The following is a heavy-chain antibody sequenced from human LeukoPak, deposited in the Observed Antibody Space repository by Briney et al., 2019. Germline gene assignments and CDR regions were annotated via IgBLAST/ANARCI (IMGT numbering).Heavy chain of an antibody. J-gene: IGHJ5*02. CDR1: GGSISSSSYY. V-gene: IGHV4-39*07. Sequence: KASETLSLTCTVSGGSISSSSYYWGWIRQPPGKGLEWIGTMYYSGSTYYNPSLKSRVTISLDTSKNQFSLKLSSVTAADTAVYYCARASVNYYDSSGYERSDWFAPWGQGTLVTVSP. CDR3: ARASVNYYDSSGYERSDWFAP. CDR2: MYYSGST. D-gene: IGHD3-22*01.